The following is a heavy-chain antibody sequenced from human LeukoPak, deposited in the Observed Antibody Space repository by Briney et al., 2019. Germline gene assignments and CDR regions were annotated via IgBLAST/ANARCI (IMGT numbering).Heavy chain of an antibody. CDR3: ARPYDSRGYTYGMGV. D-gene: IGHD3-22*01. J-gene: IGHJ6*02. Sequence: ASVKVSCKASGGTFSSYAISWVRQAPGQGLEWMGGIIPIFGTANYAQKSQGRVTITADESTNTAYMELSSLRSEDTAVYYCARPYDSRGYTYGMGVWGQGTTVTVSS. CDR2: IIPIFGTA. V-gene: IGHV1-69*13. CDR1: GGTFSSYA.